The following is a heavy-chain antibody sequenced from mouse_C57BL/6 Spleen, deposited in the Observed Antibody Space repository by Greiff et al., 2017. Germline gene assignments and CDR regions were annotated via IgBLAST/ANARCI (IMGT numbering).Heavy chain of an antibody. CDR3: ARDGYDGGFAY. CDR1: GFTFSDYY. Sequence: EVMLVESEGGLVQPGGSMKLSCTASGFTFSDYYMAWVSQVPEKGLEWVANINYDGSSTYYLDSLKSLFIISRDNAKNILYLHMSSLTSEDTAAYDGARDGYDGGFAYWGQGTLVTVSA. D-gene: IGHD2-2*01. CDR2: INYDGSST. V-gene: IGHV5-16*01. J-gene: IGHJ3*01.